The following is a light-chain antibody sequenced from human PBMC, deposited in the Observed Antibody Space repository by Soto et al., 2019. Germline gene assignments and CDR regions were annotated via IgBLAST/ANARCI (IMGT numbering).Light chain of an antibody. CDR3: SSYAGRNINV. Sequence: QSALTPPPSVSGSPGQSLTISCTGTSSDVGSYKAVPWYQQHPGKAPKLIIFEARKRPSGLSNRFSGSKSGNTASLTISGLQAEDEADYDCSSYAGRNINVFGGGTKVTVL. CDR2: EAR. V-gene: IGLV2-23*01. CDR1: SSDVGSYKA. J-gene: IGLJ1*01.